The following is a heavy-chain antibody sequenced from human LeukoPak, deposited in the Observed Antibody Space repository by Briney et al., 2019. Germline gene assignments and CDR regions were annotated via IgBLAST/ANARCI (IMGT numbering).Heavy chain of an antibody. CDR3: ARDTLSIFGVVRAAREGDY. V-gene: IGHV1-18*01. CDR1: GYTFTSYG. J-gene: IGHJ4*02. CDR2: ISAYNGNT. Sequence: GASVKVSCKASGYTFTSYGISWVRQAPGQGLEWMGWISAYNGNTNYAQKLQGRVTMTTDTSTSTAYMELRSLRSDDTAVYYCARDTLSIFGVVRAAREGDYWGQGTLVTVSS. D-gene: IGHD3-3*01.